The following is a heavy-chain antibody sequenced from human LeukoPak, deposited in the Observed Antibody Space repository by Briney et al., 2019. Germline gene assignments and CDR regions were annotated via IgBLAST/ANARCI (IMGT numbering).Heavy chain of an antibody. V-gene: IGHV4-59*08. J-gene: IGHJ3*02. CDR1: GGSISNYH. Sequence: PSETLSLTCTVSGGSISNYHWGWIRQPPGKGLEWIGYIFYSGSTNDNPSLKSRVTISVDTSKNQFSLKLSSVTAADTAVYFCARGPYSYDSSGAFDIWGQGTMVTVSS. D-gene: IGHD3-22*01. CDR3: ARGPYSYDSSGAFDI. CDR2: IFYSGST.